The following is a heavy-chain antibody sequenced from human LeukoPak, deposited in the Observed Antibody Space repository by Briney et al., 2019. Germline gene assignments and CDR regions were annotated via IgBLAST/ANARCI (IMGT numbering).Heavy chain of an antibody. Sequence: SVKVSCKASGYTFTSYGISWVRQAPGQGLEWMGRIIPILGIANYAQKFQGRVTITADKSTSTAYMELSSLRSEDTAMYYCARGFGSYDILTTNYYYYMDVWGKGTTVTVSS. CDR2: IIPILGIA. CDR3: ARGFGSYDILTTNYYYYMDV. CDR1: GYTFTSYG. J-gene: IGHJ6*03. V-gene: IGHV1-69*04. D-gene: IGHD3-9*01.